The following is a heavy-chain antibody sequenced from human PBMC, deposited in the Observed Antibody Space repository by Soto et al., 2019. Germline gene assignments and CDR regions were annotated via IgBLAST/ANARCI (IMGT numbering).Heavy chain of an antibody. CDR3: GRGLGGGWYYFDY. Sequence: QVQLVQSGVEVKKPGASVKVSCKASGYTFTSYGIGWVRQAPGQGLEWMGWITVNSGNTNYPQKVQGRVTMTTDTSTSTAYMELRSLTSDDTAVYYGGRGLGGGWYYFDYWGQGTLVTVSS. CDR2: ITVNSGNT. V-gene: IGHV1-18*01. J-gene: IGHJ4*02. CDR1: GYTFTSYG. D-gene: IGHD6-19*01.